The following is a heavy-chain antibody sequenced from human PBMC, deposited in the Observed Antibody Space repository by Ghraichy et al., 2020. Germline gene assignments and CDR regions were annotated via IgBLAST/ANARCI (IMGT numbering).Heavy chain of an antibody. Sequence: GGSLRLSCAASGITFNSCAMSWVRQAPGKGLQWVSAIVGSDASTYYADSVRGRFTISRDNSDNTLSLQMNRLRVDDTAMYYCASSTPGSNGRLGYWGQGTLVTVSS. CDR2: IVGSDAST. D-gene: IGHD1-26*01. J-gene: IGHJ4*02. V-gene: IGHV3-23*01. CDR3: ASSTPGSNGRLGY. CDR1: GITFNSCA.